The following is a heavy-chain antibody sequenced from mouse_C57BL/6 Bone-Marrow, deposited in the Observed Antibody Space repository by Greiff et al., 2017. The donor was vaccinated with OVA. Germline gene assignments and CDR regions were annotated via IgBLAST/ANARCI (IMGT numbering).Heavy chain of an antibody. J-gene: IGHJ4*01. CDR2: IDPANGNT. V-gene: IGHV14-3*01. CDR3: ASGLTGTGYAMDY. CDR1: GFNIKNTY. D-gene: IGHD4-1*01. Sequence: EVQLQQSVAELVRPGASVKLSCTASGFNIKNTYMHWVKQRPEQGLEWIGRIDPANGNTKYAPKFQGKATITADTSSNTAYLQRSSLTSEDTAIYYCASGLTGTGYAMDYWGQGTSVTVSS.